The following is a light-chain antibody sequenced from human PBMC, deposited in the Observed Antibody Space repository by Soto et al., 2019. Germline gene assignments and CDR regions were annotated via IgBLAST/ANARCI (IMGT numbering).Light chain of an antibody. CDR2: VAS. CDR1: QSVSSN. Sequence: EIVMTQSPATLSVSPGERATLSCRASQSVSSNLAWYQQKPGQTPKLLIYVASTRATGIPARFSGSGSGREFTLTISSLQSEDFAVYYCQQYNVWPLTSGGGTKVEFK. CDR3: QQYNVWPLT. V-gene: IGKV3-15*01. J-gene: IGKJ4*01.